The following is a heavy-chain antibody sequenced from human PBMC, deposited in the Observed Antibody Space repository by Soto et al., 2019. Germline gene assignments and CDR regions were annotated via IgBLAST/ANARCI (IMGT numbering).Heavy chain of an antibody. D-gene: IGHD3-16*01. CDR3: VKDLVPGGADF. Sequence: PGGSLRLSCAVSGFTSDYYGMHWVRQAPGKGLEWVSGIIWIPGNTGYADSVRGRFTISRDIAKRSLYLQMNSLRLDDTALYYCVKDLVPGGADFWGQGIQVTVS. CDR1: GFTSDYYG. J-gene: IGHJ4*02. CDR2: IIWIPGNT. V-gene: IGHV3-9*02.